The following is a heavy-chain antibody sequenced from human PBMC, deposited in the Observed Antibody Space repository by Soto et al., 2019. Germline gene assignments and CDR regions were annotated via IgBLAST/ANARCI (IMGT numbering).Heavy chain of an antibody. D-gene: IGHD5-12*01. CDR3: AKDVLATDVYYYYGMDV. V-gene: IGHV3-30*18. CDR2: ISYDGSNK. Sequence: GGSLRLSCAASGFTFSSYGMHWVRQAPGKGLEWVAVISYDGSNKYYADSVKGRFTISRDNSKNTLYLQMNSLRAEDTAVYYCAKDVLATDVYYYYGMDVWGQGTTVTVS. CDR1: GFTFSSYG. J-gene: IGHJ6*02.